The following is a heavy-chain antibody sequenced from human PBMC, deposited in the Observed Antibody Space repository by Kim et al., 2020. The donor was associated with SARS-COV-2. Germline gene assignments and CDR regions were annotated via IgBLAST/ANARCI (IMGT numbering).Heavy chain of an antibody. Sequence: ASVKVSCTASGYTFTTYALNWVRQAPGQGLEWMGWINTNTGNPTYAQGFTGRFVFSLDTSVTTAYLQISSLKAEDTAVYYCARDLRQLVPDDAFEIWGQGTKVTVSS. CDR1: GYTFTTYA. CDR3: ARDLRQLVPDDAFEI. D-gene: IGHD6-13*01. CDR2: INTNTGNP. V-gene: IGHV7-4-1*02. J-gene: IGHJ3*02.